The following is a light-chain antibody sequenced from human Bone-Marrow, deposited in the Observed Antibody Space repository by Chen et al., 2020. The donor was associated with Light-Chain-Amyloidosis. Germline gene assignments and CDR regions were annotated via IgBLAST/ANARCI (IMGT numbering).Light chain of an antibody. CDR1: NIGSTS. V-gene: IGLV3-21*02. Sequence: SYVLTQPSSVSVAPGQTAKIACGGNNIGSTSVYWYQQKPGQAPLLVVYDDSDRPSGIPERLSGSNSGNTATLTISRVEAGDEADYYCQVWDRSSDRPVFGGGTKLTVL. CDR3: QVWDRSSDRPV. CDR2: DDS. J-gene: IGLJ3*02.